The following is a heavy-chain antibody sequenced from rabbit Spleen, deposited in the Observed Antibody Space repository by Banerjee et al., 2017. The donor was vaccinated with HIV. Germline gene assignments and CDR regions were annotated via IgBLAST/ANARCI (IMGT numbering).Heavy chain of an antibody. D-gene: IGHD1-1*01. V-gene: IGHV1S40*01. Sequence: QQLVESGGDLVKPGASLTLTCTASGFSLSSYNMGWVRQAPGKGLEWIGCINTANNGRTYYASWAKGRFSISRENAQNTVFLQMTSLTAADTATYFCARDTSSSFSSYGMDLWGPGTLAPS. CDR3: ARDTSSSFSSYGMDL. J-gene: IGHJ6*01. CDR2: INTANNGRT. CDR1: GFSLSSYN.